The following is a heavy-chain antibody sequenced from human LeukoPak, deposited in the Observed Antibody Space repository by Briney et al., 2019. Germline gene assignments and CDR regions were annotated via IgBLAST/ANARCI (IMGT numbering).Heavy chain of an antibody. V-gene: IGHV1-2*02. CDR2: INPNTGAT. CDR3: ARGEVDTSGWDCFHF. Sequence: GASVKVSCKASGYTFTAFHMHWARRAPGQGLEWMGWINPNTGATNYPQKFQGRVTMTTDTSISTAYMELSSLRSDDTAFYYCARGEVDTSGWDCFHFWGQGALVTVSS. CDR1: GYTFTAFH. D-gene: IGHD6-19*01. J-gene: IGHJ4*02.